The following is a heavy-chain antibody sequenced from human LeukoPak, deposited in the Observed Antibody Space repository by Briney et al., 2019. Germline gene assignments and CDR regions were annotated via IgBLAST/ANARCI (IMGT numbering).Heavy chain of an antibody. D-gene: IGHD3-9*01. V-gene: IGHV3-30*18. CDR3: AKDGQDILTGYYPWD. CDR1: GFTFSSYG. CDR2: ISYDGSNK. J-gene: IGHJ4*02. Sequence: PGGSLRLSCAASGFTFSSYGMHWVRQAPGKGLEWVAVISYDGSNKYYADSVKGRFTISRDNSKNTLYLQMNSLRAEDTAVYYCAKDGQDILTGYYPWDWGQGTLVTVSS.